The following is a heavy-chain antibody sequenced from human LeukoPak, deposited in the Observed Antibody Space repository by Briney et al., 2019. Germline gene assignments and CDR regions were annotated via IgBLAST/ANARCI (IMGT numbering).Heavy chain of an antibody. D-gene: IGHD2-15*01. CDR1: GFTFSSYA. Sequence: PGASLRLSCAASGFTFSSYAMSWVRQAPGKGLEWVSAISGSGGSTYYADSVKGRFTISRDNSKNTLYLQMNNLRAEDTAVYYCAKDCSGGSCYFDYWGQGTLVTVSS. V-gene: IGHV3-23*01. CDR3: AKDCSGGSCYFDY. J-gene: IGHJ4*02. CDR2: ISGSGGST.